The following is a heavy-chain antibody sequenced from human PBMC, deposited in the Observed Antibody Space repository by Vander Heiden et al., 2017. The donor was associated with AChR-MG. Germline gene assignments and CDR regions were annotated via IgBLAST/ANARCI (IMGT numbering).Heavy chain of an antibody. CDR2: IKSKTDGGTT. Sequence: EVQLVESGGGLVKPGGSLRLSCAASGFTFSNAWMSWVRQAPGKGLEWVGRIKSKTDGGTTDYAAPVKGRFTISRDDSKNTLYLQMNSLKTEDTAVYYCTTLGIAAAGTSDYWGQGTLVTVSS. D-gene: IGHD6-13*01. CDR3: TTLGIAAAGTSDY. J-gene: IGHJ4*02. V-gene: IGHV3-15*01. CDR1: GFTFSNAW.